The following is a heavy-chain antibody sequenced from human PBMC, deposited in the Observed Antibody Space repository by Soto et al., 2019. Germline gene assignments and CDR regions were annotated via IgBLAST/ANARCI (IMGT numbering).Heavy chain of an antibody. Sequence: QLQLQESGPGLVKPSETLSLTCTVSGGSISSSSYYWGWIRQPPGKGLEWIGSIYYSGSTYYNPSLKSRVTISVDTSKNQFSLKLSSVTAADTAVYYCARHRRDYSSPNTRFNWFDPWGQGTLVTVSS. CDR3: ARHRRDYSSPNTRFNWFDP. V-gene: IGHV4-39*01. J-gene: IGHJ5*02. D-gene: IGHD6-13*01. CDR1: GGSISSSSYY. CDR2: IYYSGST.